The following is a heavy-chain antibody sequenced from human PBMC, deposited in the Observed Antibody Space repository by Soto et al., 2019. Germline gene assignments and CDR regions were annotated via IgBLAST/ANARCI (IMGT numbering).Heavy chain of an antibody. Sequence: PGGSLRLSCIASGFTFRGYWMSWVRQAPGKGLEWVANINQDGSEKNYVDSVKGRFTISRDNAKDSLSLQMNSLRADDTAVYYCARDRGSGWYEDWFDPWGQGTLVTVSS. CDR3: ARDRGSGWYEDWFDP. J-gene: IGHJ5*02. D-gene: IGHD6-13*01. CDR2: INQDGSEK. CDR1: GFTFRGYW. V-gene: IGHV3-7*03.